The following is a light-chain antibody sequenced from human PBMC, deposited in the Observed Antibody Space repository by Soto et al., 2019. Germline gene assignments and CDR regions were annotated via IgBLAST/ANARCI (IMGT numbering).Light chain of an antibody. CDR3: QQYKNWPWT. CDR1: QSVSNNY. V-gene: IGKV3-20*01. J-gene: IGKJ1*01. Sequence: EIVLMQSPGTLSLSPGERATLSCRASQSVSNNYLAWYQQKPGQAPRLLIYGASNRATGIPDRFSGSGSGTDFTLTISRLEPEDLAVYYCQQYKNWPWTFGQGTKVDIK. CDR2: GAS.